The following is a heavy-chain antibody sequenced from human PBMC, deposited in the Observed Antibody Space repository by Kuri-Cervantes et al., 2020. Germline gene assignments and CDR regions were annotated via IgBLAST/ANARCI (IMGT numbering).Heavy chain of an antibody. CDR3: ASRRLGASLFDY. CDR1: GGSISSSSYY. J-gene: IGHJ4*02. V-gene: IGHV4-39*07. CDR2: IYYSGST. Sequence: SETLSLTCTVSGGSISSSSYYWGWIRQPPGKGLEWIGSIYYSGSTYYNPSLKSRVTISVDTSKNQFSLKLSSVAAADTAVYYCASRRLGASLFDYWGQGTLVTVSS. D-gene: IGHD1-26*01.